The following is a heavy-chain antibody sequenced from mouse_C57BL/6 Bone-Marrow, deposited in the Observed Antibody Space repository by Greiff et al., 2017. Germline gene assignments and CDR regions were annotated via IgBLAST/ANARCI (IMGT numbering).Heavy chain of an antibody. J-gene: IGHJ1*03. CDR2: IHPNSGST. CDR3: ARSDYGNYECYFDV. CDR1: GYTFTSYW. V-gene: IGHV1-64*01. Sequence: QVQLQQPGAELVKPGASVKLSCKASGYTFTSYWMHWVKQRPGQGLEWIGMIHPNSGSTNYNEKFKSKATLTVDKSSSTAYMQLSSLTSEDSAVYYCARSDYGNYECYFDVWVTGTTVTVSS. D-gene: IGHD2-1*01.